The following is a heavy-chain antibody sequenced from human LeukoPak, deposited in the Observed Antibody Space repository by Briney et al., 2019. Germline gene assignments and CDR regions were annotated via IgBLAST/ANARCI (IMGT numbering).Heavy chain of an antibody. J-gene: IGHJ4*02. CDR3: ARDGGYSGYEPFDY. CDR2: IIPIFGTA. CDR1: RFTFSSYA. Sequence: KISCAASRFTFSSYAISWVRQAPGQGLEWMGGIIPIFGTANYAQKFQGRVTITTDESTSTAYMELRSLRSEDTAVYYCARDGGYSGYEPFDYWGQGTLVTVSS. D-gene: IGHD5-12*01. V-gene: IGHV1-69*05.